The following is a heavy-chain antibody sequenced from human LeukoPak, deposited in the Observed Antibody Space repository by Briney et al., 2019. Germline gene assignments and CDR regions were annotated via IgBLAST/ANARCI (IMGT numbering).Heavy chain of an antibody. D-gene: IGHD5-24*01. J-gene: IGHJ4*02. CDR3: VKDEARWLHHGFDY. Sequence: GGSLRLSCAVSGFTFSSYGMHWVRQAPGKGLEWVAFIQYDGSEKYYADSVKGRFTMSRDNSKNTLYLQMNSPRTEDTAVYYCVKDEARWLHHGFDYGGQGTLVTVSS. CDR1: GFTFSSYG. CDR2: IQYDGSEK. V-gene: IGHV3-30*02.